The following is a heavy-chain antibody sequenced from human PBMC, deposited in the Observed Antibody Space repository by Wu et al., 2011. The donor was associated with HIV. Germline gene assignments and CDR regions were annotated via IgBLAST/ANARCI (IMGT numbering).Heavy chain of an antibody. J-gene: IGHJ6*03. Sequence: QVQLVQFGAEVQKPGASVKVSCKASGYTFTSYYMHWVRQAPEQGLEWMGIINPSNGATTYAQKFQGRVTMTRDSSTNTVYMELSDLRSEDTAVYYCARARASVVKSKRTTPPYYYMDVWGRGTTVIVSS. V-gene: IGHV1-46*01. CDR1: GYTFTSYY. CDR2: INPSNGAT. CDR3: ARARASVVKSKRTTPPYYYMDV. D-gene: IGHD1-14*01.